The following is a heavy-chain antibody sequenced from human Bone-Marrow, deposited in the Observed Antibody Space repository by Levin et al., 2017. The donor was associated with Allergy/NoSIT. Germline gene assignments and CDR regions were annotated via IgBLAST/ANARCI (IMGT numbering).Heavy chain of an antibody. J-gene: IGHJ5*02. Sequence: SETLSLTCAVHGGSLTNLFWSWIRQAPGKGLEWIGEVTHTGTTHYNPAFKSRVTIAVDTAKTQFSLNVTSMTAADTAVYYCAREGAAPWSSASTNCFDPWGQGTLVTVAS. V-gene: IGHV4-34*01. CDR3: AREGAAPWSSASTNCFDP. CDR1: GGSLTNLF. D-gene: IGHD3-3*01. CDR2: VTHTGTT.